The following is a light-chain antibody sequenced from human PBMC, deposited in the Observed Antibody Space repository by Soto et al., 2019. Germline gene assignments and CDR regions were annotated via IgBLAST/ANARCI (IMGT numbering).Light chain of an antibody. CDR1: QSVSYN. CDR3: QQYNNWPRT. Sequence: EIVMTQSPATLSVSPGERVTLSCRASQSVSYNLAWYQQKPGQAPRLLIYGPSTRATGIPARFSGSGSGTEFPLTISSLQSEDFALYYCQQYNNWPRTFGQGTKVEIK. CDR2: GPS. V-gene: IGKV3-15*01. J-gene: IGKJ1*01.